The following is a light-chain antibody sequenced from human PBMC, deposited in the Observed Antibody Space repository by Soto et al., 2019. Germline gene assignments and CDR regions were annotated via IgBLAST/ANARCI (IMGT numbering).Light chain of an antibody. Sequence: DIEMTQSPSSLSASVGDRVTITCRASQGISNYLAWYQQRPGKVPKLLIYAASTLQSGVPSRFSGSGSGTDFTLTISRLQPEDVATYYCQKYDSAPLTFGQGTEVEIK. CDR1: QGISNY. CDR3: QKYDSAPLT. V-gene: IGKV1-27*01. J-gene: IGKJ1*01. CDR2: AAS.